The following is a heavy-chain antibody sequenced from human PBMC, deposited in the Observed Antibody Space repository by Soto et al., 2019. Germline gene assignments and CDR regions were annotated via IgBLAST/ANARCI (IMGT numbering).Heavy chain of an antibody. CDR3: ARTDYCSGLPDY. CDR1: GGSINSDRYY. Sequence: ASETLSFTCTVSGGSINSDRYYWSWIRPHTGKHLEWIGYIYYSGSTYYNPSLKSRITISVDTSMNHFSLKLTSVTAADTAIYYCARTDYCSGLPDYWGQGTLVTVSS. D-gene: IGHD3-10*01. V-gene: IGHV4-31*03. CDR2: IYYSGST. J-gene: IGHJ4*01.